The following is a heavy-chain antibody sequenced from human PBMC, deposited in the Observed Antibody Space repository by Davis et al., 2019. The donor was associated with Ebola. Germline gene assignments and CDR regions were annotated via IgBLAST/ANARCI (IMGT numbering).Heavy chain of an antibody. D-gene: IGHD3-22*01. J-gene: IGHJ4*02. Sequence: GESLKISCAASGFTFSNAWMNWVRQAPGKGLEWVGRIKSKTDGGTTDYAAPVKGRFTISRDDSKNTLSLQMNSLKTEDTAVYYCTTTQYYYDSRGYPLRPFDYWGQGTLVTVSS. V-gene: IGHV3-15*07. CDR3: TTTQYYYDSRGYPLRPFDY. CDR2: IKSKTDGGTT. CDR1: GFTFSNAW.